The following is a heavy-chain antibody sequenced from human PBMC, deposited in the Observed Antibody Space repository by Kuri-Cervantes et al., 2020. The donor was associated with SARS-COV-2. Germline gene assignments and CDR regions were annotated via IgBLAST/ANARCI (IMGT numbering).Heavy chain of an antibody. CDR2: TSYDGTNK. Sequence: GESLKISGAASGFTFSSYAMHGVRLAPGKGLEWLAVTSYDGTNKDYTASGKGRFTISRDNSQNTLYLQMKSLRTEDTALYYCLRDRVGVHDSWVQGTLVTVSS. J-gene: IGHJ4*02. V-gene: IGHV3-30-3*01. D-gene: IGHD2-21*01. CDR1: GFTFSSYA. CDR3: LRDRVGVHDS.